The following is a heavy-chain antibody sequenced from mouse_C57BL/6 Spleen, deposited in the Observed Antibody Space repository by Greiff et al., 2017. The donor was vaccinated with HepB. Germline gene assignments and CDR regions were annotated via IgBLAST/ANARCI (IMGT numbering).Heavy chain of an antibody. Sequence: VQLQQSGPELVKPGASVKISCKASGYSFTSYYIHWVKQRPGQGLEWIGWIYPGSGNTKYNEKFKGKATLTADTSSSTAYMQLSSLTSEDSAVYYCARSPYYYGSSRNWYFDVWGTGTTVTVSS. CDR1: GYSFTSYY. D-gene: IGHD1-1*01. CDR3: ARSPYYYGSSRNWYFDV. J-gene: IGHJ1*03. V-gene: IGHV1-66*01. CDR2: IYPGSGNT.